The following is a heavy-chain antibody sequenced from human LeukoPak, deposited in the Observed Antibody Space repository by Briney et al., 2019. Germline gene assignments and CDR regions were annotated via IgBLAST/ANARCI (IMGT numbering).Heavy chain of an antibody. Sequence: GGSLRLSCAASGFTFSSYWMHWVRQAPGKGLEWVSSISSSSSYIYYADSVKGRFTISRDNAKNSLYLQMNSLRAEDTAVYYCARDSAAAYDFWSGYYHGAFDYWGQGTLVTVSS. J-gene: IGHJ4*02. CDR2: ISSSSSYI. CDR3: ARDSAAAYDFWSGYYHGAFDY. D-gene: IGHD3-3*01. CDR1: GFTFSSYW. V-gene: IGHV3-21*01.